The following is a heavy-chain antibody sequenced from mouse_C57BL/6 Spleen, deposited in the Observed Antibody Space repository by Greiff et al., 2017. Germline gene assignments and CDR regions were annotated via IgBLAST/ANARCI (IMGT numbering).Heavy chain of an antibody. CDR3: ARNYYGSSPFAY. V-gene: IGHV1-59*01. J-gene: IGHJ3*01. CDR2: IDPSDSYT. D-gene: IGHD1-1*01. CDR1: GYTFTSYW. Sequence: PGTSVKLSCKASGYTFTSYWMHWVKQRPGQGLEWIGVIDPSDSYTNYNQKFKGKATLTVDTSSSTAYMQLSSLTSEDSAVYYCARNYYGSSPFAYWGQGTLVTVSA.